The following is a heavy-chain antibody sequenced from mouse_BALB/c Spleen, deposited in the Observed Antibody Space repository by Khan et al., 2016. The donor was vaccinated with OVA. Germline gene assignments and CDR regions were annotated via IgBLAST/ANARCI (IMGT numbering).Heavy chain of an antibody. CDR3: VRDGADHRDDGWFAY. CDR1: GYTFTSYT. D-gene: IGHD2-14*01. V-gene: IGHV1-4*01. Sequence: QIQLVQSGAELARPGASVKMSCKASGYTFTSYTIHWIKLRPGQGLEWIGYINPSNGYTNYNQTFKDKATLTADKSSTTAYMQLSSLTSDDSAVYYCVRDGADHRDDGWFAYWGQGTLVTVSA. CDR2: INPSNGYT. J-gene: IGHJ3*01.